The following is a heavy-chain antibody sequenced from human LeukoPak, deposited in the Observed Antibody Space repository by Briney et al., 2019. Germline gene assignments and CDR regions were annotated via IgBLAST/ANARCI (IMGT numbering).Heavy chain of an antibody. Sequence: SETRSLTCALHGASLSGYYWSWIRQPPGKGLGWIGEFNHSEITNYNPSLKSRVTISVDTSKNQFSLKLSSVTAADTAVYYCARGITGVPRARTPHFYYCGMDVGGKGTTVTVPS. CDR3: ARGITGVPRARTPHFYYCGMDV. CDR2: FNHSEIT. CDR1: GASLSGYY. J-gene: IGHJ6*04. V-gene: IGHV4-34*01. D-gene: IGHD6-6*01.